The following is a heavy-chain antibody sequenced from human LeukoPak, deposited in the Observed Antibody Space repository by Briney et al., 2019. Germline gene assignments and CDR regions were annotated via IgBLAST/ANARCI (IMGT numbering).Heavy chain of an antibody. V-gene: IGHV4-39*01. CDR3: ARHLKDGSPPDY. J-gene: IGHJ4*02. Sequence: PSETLSLTCTVSGGSISSSSYHWGWIRQPPGKGLEWIGSIYYSGSTYYNPSLKSRVTISVDTSKNQFSLKLSSVTAADTAVYYCARHLKDGSPPDYWGQGTLVTVSS. D-gene: IGHD5-24*01. CDR2: IYYSGST. CDR1: GGSISSSSYH.